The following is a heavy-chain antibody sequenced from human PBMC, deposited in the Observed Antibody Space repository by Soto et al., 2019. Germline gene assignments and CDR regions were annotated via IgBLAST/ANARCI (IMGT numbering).Heavy chain of an antibody. D-gene: IGHD4-17*01. CDR2: IIPIFGTA. CDR3: ACRGDYDIDY. V-gene: IGHV1-69*13. J-gene: IGHJ4*02. Sequence: GASVKVSCKASGGTFSSYAISWVRQAPGQGLEWMGGIIPIFGTANYAQKFQSRVTITADESTSTAYMELSSLRSEDTAVYYCACRGDYDIDYWGQGTLVTVSS. CDR1: GGTFSSYA.